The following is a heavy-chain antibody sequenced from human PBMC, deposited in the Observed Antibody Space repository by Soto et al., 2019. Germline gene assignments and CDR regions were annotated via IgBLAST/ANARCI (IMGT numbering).Heavy chain of an antibody. CDR1: GGSIGSRDYY. J-gene: IGHJ6*02. CDR2: IYYNGNT. Sequence: QVQVQEPGPGLVKPSQTLSLKCSVSGGSIGSRDYYWSWIRQHPEKGLEWIGSIYYNGNTDYNPSLRGRPTMSLDTSMNEFSLKLTSVTAADTAVYYCAREKGGAALKGSGMDVWGQGTTVTVS. V-gene: IGHV4-31*02. CDR3: AREKGGAALKGSGMDV. D-gene: IGHD3-10*01.